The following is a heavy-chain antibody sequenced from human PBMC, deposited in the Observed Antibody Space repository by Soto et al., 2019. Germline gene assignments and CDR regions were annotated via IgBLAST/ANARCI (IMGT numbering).Heavy chain of an antibody. CDR2: IYYSGST. CDR3: ARIQYYYDSSGSRRPYYYYGMDV. J-gene: IGHJ6*02. D-gene: IGHD3-22*01. CDR1: GGSISSYY. Sequence: SETLSLTCTVSGGSISSYYWSWIRQPPGKGLEWIGYIYYSGSTNYNPSLKSRVTISVDTSKNQFSLKLSSVTAADTAVYYCARIQYYYDSSGSRRPYYYYGMDVWGQGTTVTVSS. V-gene: IGHV4-59*01.